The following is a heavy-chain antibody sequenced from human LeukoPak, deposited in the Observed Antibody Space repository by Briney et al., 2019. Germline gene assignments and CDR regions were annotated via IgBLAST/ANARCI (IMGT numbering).Heavy chain of an antibody. CDR1: GGSISSYY. V-gene: IGHV4-4*08. J-gene: IGHJ3*02. CDR3: ARRNDFDI. Sequence: PSESLSLTCSVSGGSISSYYWNWIRQPPGKGLEWIGYIDSGETTVYKPSLKSRVTISADTSKNQFSLKLASVTAADTAIYYCARRNDFDIWGQGTMVTVSS. CDR2: IDSGETT.